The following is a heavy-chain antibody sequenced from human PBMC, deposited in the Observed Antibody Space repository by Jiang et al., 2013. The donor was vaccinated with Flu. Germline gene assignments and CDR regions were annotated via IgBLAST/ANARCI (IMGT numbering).Heavy chain of an antibody. V-gene: IGHV6-1*01. CDR2: TYYRSKWYN. J-gene: IGHJ4*02. D-gene: IGHD6-19*01. Sequence: TSQTLSLTCAISGDSVSSNSAAWNWIRQSPSRGLEWLGRTYYRSKWYNDYAVSVKSRITINPDTSKNQFSLQLNSVTPEDTAVYYCARDYSAVAFVGNHFDYWGQGTLVTVSS. CDR3: ARDYSAVAFVGNHFDY. CDR1: GDSVSSNSAA.